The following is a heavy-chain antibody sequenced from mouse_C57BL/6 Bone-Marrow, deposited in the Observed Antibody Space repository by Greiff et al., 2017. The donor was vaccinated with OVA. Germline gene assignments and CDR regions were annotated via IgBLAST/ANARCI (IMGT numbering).Heavy chain of an antibody. V-gene: IGHV1-54*01. CDR3: ARRITTVVAYYAMDY. D-gene: IGHD1-1*01. CDR1: GYAFTNYL. CDR2: INPGSGGT. J-gene: IGHJ4*01. Sequence: VQLQQSGAELVRPGTSVKVSCKASGYAFTNYLIEWVKQRPGQGLEWIGVINPGSGGTNYNEKFKGKATLTADKSSSTAYMQLSSLTSEDSAVYFCARRITTVVAYYAMDYWGQGTSVTVSS.